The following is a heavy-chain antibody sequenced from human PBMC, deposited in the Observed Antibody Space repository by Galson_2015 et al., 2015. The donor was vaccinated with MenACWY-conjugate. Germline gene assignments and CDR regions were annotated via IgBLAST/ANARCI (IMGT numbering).Heavy chain of an antibody. J-gene: IGHJ4*02. CDR2: VYYGGAT. CDR1: GGSISSNSYY. Sequence: SETLSLTCTVSGGSISSNSYYWGWIRQPPGQGLEWIGNVYYGGATYYNPSLKSRVTMSLDTSKKQFSLRLSSVTAADTAVYFCARLSLTYCNGDCGYWGQGTLVTVSS. V-gene: IGHV4-39*01. D-gene: IGHD2-21*02. CDR3: ARLSLTYCNGDCGY.